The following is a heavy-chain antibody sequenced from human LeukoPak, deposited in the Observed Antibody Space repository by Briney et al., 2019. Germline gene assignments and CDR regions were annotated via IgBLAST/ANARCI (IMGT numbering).Heavy chain of an antibody. Sequence: GGSLRLSCAASGFTFSTYSMNWVRQAPGKGLEWVSSISSSRNYIYYADSVKGRFTISRDNAKNSVYLQLSSLRAEDTAVYHCARIGYRSSSFDYWGRGTLVTVSS. CDR3: ARIGYRSSSFDY. CDR2: ISSSRNYI. D-gene: IGHD5-12*01. V-gene: IGHV3-21*03. CDR1: GFTFSTYS. J-gene: IGHJ4*02.